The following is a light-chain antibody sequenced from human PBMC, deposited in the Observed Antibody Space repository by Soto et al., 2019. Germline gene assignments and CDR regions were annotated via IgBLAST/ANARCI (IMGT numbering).Light chain of an antibody. CDR2: DAS. CDR3: QQYDNLPLT. CDR1: QDISNY. Sequence: DIQMTQSPSSLSASVGDRVTITCQASQDISNYLNWYQQKPGKAPKLLIYDASNLEXGVPSRFXXXXXXXXXXXXXXXLQPEDIATYYCQQYDNLPLTFGGGTKVEIK. V-gene: IGKV1-33*01. J-gene: IGKJ4*01.